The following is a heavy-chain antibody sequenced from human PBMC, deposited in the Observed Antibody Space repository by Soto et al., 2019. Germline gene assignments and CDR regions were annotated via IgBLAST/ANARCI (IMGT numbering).Heavy chain of an antibody. Sequence: SQTLSLTCAISVDSVSSNSAAWNWIRQSPSRGLEWLGRTYYRSKWYNDYAVSVKSRITINPDTSKNQFSPQLNSVTPEDTAVYYCARNGHDSSSSYWLNPNFDYWGQGTLVTVSS. J-gene: IGHJ4*02. V-gene: IGHV6-1*01. D-gene: IGHD6-6*01. CDR3: ARNGHDSSSSYWLNPNFDY. CDR1: VDSVSSNSAA. CDR2: TYYRSKWYN.